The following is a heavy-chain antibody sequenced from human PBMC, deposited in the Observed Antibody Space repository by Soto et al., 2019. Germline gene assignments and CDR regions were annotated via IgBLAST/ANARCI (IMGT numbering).Heavy chain of an antibody. J-gene: IGHJ6*03. D-gene: IGHD3-3*01. CDR2: IYYSGST. V-gene: IGHV4-59*01. Sequence: QVQLQESGPGLVKPSETLSLTCTVSGGSISSYYWSWIRQPPGKGLEWIGYIYYSGSTNYNPSLKSRVTISVDTSKNQFSLKLSSVTAADTAVYYCARGYYDFWSGHRPYYYYYYIDVWGKGTTVTVSS. CDR3: ARGYYDFWSGHRPYYYYYYIDV. CDR1: GGSISSYY.